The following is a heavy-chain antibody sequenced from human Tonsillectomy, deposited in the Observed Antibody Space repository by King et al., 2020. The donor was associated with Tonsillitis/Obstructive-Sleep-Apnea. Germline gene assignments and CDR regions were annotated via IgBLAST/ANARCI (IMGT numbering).Heavy chain of an antibody. CDR1: GYTFTGYY. V-gene: IGHV1-2*04. J-gene: IGHJ3*02. CDR2: INPDSGGT. Sequence: QLVQSGAEVKKPGASVKVSCKASGYTFTGYYMHGVRQAPGQGLEWMGWINPDSGGTNYARKFQGWVTMTRDTAIRTAYMELSRLRSDDTAVYYCATSRGPVGATAPHAFDIWGQGTMVTVSS. CDR3: ATSRGPVGATAPHAFDI. D-gene: IGHD1-26*01.